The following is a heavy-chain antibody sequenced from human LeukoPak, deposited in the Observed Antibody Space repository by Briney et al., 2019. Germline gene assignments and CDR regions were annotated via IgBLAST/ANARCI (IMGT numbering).Heavy chain of an antibody. D-gene: IGHD3-16*01. J-gene: IGHJ4*02. CDR2: VSNDGGDK. CDR3: VRRGEFAWDY. Sequence: PGRSLRLSCAASEFTFSSYAMHWVRQAPGKGLEWVALVSNDGGDKYYADSVKGRFTISRDISKNTLYLQMNSLRVEDTAVYYCVRRGEFAWDYWGQGTLVTVSS. V-gene: IGHV3-30*03. CDR1: EFTFSSYA.